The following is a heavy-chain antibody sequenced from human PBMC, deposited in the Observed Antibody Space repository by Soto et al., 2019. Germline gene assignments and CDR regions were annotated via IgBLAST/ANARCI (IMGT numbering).Heavy chain of an antibody. J-gene: IGHJ6*03. Sequence: SETLSLTCTVSGGSISSSSYYWGWIRQPPGKGLEWIGSIYYSGSTYYNPSLKSRVTISVDTSKNQFSLKLSSVTAADTAVYYCARQRDIVVVPAASPYYMDVWGKGTTVTVSS. V-gene: IGHV4-39*01. CDR3: ARQRDIVVVPAASPYYMDV. CDR1: GGSISSSSYY. D-gene: IGHD2-2*01. CDR2: IYYSGST.